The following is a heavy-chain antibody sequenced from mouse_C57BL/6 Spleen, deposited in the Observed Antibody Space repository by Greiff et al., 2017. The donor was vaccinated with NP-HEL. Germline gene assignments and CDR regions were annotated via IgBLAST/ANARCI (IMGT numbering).Heavy chain of an antibody. V-gene: IGHV1-53*01. J-gene: IGHJ2*01. CDR1: GYTFTSYW. CDR2: INPSNGGT. CDR3: ARDPYDGYYVPDY. D-gene: IGHD2-3*01. Sequence: VQLQQSGTELVKPGASVKLSCKASGYTFTSYWMHWVKQRPGQGLEWIGNINPSNGGTNYNEKFKSKATLTVDKSSSTAYMQLSSLTSEDSAVYYCARDPYDGYYVPDYWGQGTTLTVSS.